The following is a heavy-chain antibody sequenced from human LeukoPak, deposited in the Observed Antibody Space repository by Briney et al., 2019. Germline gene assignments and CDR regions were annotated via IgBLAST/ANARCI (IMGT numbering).Heavy chain of an antibody. CDR2: IYHSGST. Sequence: SETLSLTCTVSGGSISSGGYYWSRIRQPPGKGLEWIGYIYHSGSTYYNPSLKSRVTISVDRSKNQFSLKLSSVTAADTAVYYCARGRVRGVIRYFDYWGQGTLVTVSS. CDR1: GGSISSGGYY. V-gene: IGHV4-30-2*01. J-gene: IGHJ4*02. D-gene: IGHD3-10*01. CDR3: ARGRVRGVIRYFDY.